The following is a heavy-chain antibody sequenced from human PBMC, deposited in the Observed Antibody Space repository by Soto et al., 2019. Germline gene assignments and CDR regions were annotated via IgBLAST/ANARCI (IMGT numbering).Heavy chain of an antibody. V-gene: IGHV3-66*01. CDR2: IDAGGNT. Sequence: EVQLVESGGTLVQPGGSLRLSCAASGFDASVNYMAWVRQAPGKGLEWVSTIDAGGNTFYADSVKGRFTISRDDSTTTLSLQMNSLRVEDTAMFYCVRENYYYGMDVWGQGTAVTVSS. J-gene: IGHJ6*02. CDR1: GFDASVNY. CDR3: VRENYYYGMDV.